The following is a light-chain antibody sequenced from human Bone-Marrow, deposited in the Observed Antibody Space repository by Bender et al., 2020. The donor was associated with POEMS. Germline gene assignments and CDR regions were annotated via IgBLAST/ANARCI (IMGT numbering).Light chain of an antibody. Sequence: VLTQPPSVSVAAGQTATITCGGNNIGGKSVHWYQQKPSQAPLLVVYDDSDRPSGIPERFSGSNSGNIATLTISGTQALDEADYYCQAWDTSSVVFGGGTKLTVL. CDR2: DDS. J-gene: IGLJ2*01. CDR3: QAWDTSSVV. V-gene: IGLV3-21*02. CDR1: NIGGKS.